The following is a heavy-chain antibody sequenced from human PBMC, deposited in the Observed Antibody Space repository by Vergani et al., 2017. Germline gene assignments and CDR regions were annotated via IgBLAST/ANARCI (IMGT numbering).Heavy chain of an antibody. V-gene: IGHV3-23*04. J-gene: IGHJ4*02. Sequence: EVQLVPSGAEVKKPGESLRISCAASGFTFSSYAMSWVRQAPGKGLEWVSAISGSGGSTYYADSVKGRFTISRDNSKNTLYLQMNSLRAEDTAVYYCAKGGPDYGFPRGFDYWGQGTLVTVSS. CDR2: ISGSGGST. D-gene: IGHD4-17*01. CDR3: AKGGPDYGFPRGFDY. CDR1: GFTFSSYA.